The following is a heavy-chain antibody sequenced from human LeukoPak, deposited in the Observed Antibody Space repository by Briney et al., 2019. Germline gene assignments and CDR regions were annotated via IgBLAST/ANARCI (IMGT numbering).Heavy chain of an antibody. CDR3: SRDHSGYFYGAFDI. J-gene: IGHJ3*02. Sequence: TLTLTCTVSGGSFSSGGYYWSWVPQHPGKGREWIGYIYYSGSTYYNPSLKRRVTISVDTSKNQFSLKLSSVTAADTAVYYCSRDHSGYFYGAFDIWGQGTMVTVSS. D-gene: IGHD3-22*01. V-gene: IGHV4-31*03. CDR2: IYYSGST. CDR1: GGSFSSGGYY.